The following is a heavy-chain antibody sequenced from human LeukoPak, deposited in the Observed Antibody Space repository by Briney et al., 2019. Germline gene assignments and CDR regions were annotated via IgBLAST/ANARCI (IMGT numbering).Heavy chain of an antibody. D-gene: IGHD6-13*01. Sequence: SQTLSLTCAVSGGSISSGGYSWSWIRQPPGKGLEWIGYIYHSGSTYYNPSLKSRVTISVDRSKNQFSLKLSSVTAADTAVYYCAREGVAAAGTGGDDVFDIWGQGTMVTVFS. V-gene: IGHV4-30-2*01. CDR2: IYHSGST. CDR1: GGSISSGGYS. CDR3: AREGVAAAGTGGDDVFDI. J-gene: IGHJ3*02.